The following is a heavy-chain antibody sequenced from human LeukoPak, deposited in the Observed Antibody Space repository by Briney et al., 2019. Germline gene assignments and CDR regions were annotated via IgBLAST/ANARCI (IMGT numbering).Heavy chain of an antibody. Sequence: GGSLRLSCAASGFTFSSYGMSWVRQAPEKGLEWVSAISGSGGSTYYADSVKGRFTISRGNSKNTLYLQMNSLRAEDTAVYYCAKSGEGIQLWKNWGQGTLVTVSS. CDR1: GFTFSSYG. CDR2: ISGSGGST. J-gene: IGHJ4*02. V-gene: IGHV3-23*01. CDR3: AKSGEGIQLWKN. D-gene: IGHD5-18*01.